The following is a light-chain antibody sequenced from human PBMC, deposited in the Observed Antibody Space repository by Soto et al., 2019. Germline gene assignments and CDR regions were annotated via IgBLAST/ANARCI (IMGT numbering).Light chain of an antibody. Sequence: IVLTQSPGTLSLSPGERATLSCRASQSVTSSYLAWYQQKPGQAPRLLIYGASSRATGIPDRFSGSGSGTDFTLTISRLEPKDFAVYYCQQYVTSPLTFGGGTKVEIK. CDR2: GAS. V-gene: IGKV3-20*01. J-gene: IGKJ4*01. CDR1: QSVTSSY. CDR3: QQYVTSPLT.